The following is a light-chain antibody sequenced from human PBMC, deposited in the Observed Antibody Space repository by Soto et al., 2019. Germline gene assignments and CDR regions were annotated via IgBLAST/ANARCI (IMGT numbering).Light chain of an antibody. CDR1: SSDVGGYNY. CDR2: DVS. CDR3: CSYAGRYTYV. J-gene: IGLJ1*01. Sequence: QSALTQPRSVSGSPGQSVTISCTGASSDVGGYNYVSWYQQHPVKAPKLMISDVSKRPSGVPDRFSGSKSGNTASLTISGLQTEDEADYYCCSYAGRYTYVFGTGTKV. V-gene: IGLV2-11*01.